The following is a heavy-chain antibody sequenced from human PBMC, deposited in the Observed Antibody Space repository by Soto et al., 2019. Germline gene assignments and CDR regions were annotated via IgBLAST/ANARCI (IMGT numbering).Heavy chain of an antibody. J-gene: IGHJ2*01. D-gene: IGHD2-21*02. CDR1: GGSISSSSYY. CDR3: ASTVVVTAIFYWYFDL. CDR2: IYYSGST. V-gene: IGHV4-39*01. Sequence: QLQLQESGPGLVKPSETLSLTCTVSGGSISSSSYYWGWIRQPPGKGLEWIGSIYYSGSTYYNPSLKSRVTISVDTSKNQFSLKLSSVTAADTAVYYCASTVVVTAIFYWYFDLWGRGPLVTVSS.